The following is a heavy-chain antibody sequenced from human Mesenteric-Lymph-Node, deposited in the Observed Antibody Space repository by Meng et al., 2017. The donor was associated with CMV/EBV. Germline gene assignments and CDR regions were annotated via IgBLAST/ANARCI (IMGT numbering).Heavy chain of an antibody. CDR3: AKAGFLEWLSYFDY. CDR2: ISSSSSYI. Sequence: GESLKISCAASGFTFSSYSMNWVRQAPGKGLEWVSSISSSSSYIYYADSVKGRFTISRDNAKNSLYLQMNSLRAEDTAVYYCAKAGFLEWLSYFDYWGQGTLVTVSS. CDR1: GFTFSSYS. D-gene: IGHD3-3*01. J-gene: IGHJ4*02. V-gene: IGHV3-21*01.